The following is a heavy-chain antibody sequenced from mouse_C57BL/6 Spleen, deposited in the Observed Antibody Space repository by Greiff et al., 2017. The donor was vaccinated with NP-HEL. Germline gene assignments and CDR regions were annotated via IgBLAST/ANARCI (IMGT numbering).Heavy chain of an antibody. V-gene: IGHV1-72*01. Sequence: QVQLQQPGAELVKPGASVKLSCKASGYTFTSYWMHWVKQRPGRGLEWIGRIDPTNGGTKYNEKFKSKATMTADKPSSTAYMQLSSLTSEASAVADCARAGSCSYYFDGWGTGTTLTVSS. D-gene: IGHD1-1*01. CDR2: IDPTNGGT. CDR1: GYTFTSYW. CDR3: ARAGSCSYYFDG. J-gene: IGHJ2*01.